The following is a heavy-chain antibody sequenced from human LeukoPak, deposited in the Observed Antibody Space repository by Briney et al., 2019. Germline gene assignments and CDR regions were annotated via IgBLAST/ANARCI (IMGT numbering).Heavy chain of an antibody. Sequence: GGSLRLSCAASGFTFDDYAMPWVRQAPGKGLEWVSGISWNSGSIGYADSVKGRFTISRDNAKNSLYLQMNSLGAEDTALYYCAKDIRTYYGSGSLYYYYGMDVWGQGTTVTVSS. CDR3: AKDIRTYYGSGSLYYYYGMDV. CDR1: GFTFDDYA. J-gene: IGHJ6*02. CDR2: ISWNSGSI. V-gene: IGHV3-9*01. D-gene: IGHD3-10*01.